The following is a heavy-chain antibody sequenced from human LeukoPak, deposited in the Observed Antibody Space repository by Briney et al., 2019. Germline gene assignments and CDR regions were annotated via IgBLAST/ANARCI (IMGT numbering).Heavy chain of an antibody. Sequence: GASMKVSCKSFGFTFTDHYIHWVRQAPGQGLEWMGYIGPHSTFTSSPQEFQGRVTMTRDTSMTTAYMELTRLTSDDTAVCYCVREGEGPLSKDFDYWGQGTLVTVSS. V-gene: IGHV1-2*02. D-gene: IGHD2/OR15-2a*01. J-gene: IGHJ4*02. CDR3: VREGEGPLSKDFDY. CDR1: GFTFTDHY. CDR2: IGPHSTFT.